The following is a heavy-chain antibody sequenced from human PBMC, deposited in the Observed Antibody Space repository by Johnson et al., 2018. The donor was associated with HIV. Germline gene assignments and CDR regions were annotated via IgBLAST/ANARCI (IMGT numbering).Heavy chain of an antibody. CDR2: IKQDGSEK. D-gene: IGHD5-24*01. V-gene: IGHV3-7*01. CDR3: ARPRRGMATNRDAFDI. J-gene: IGHJ3*02. Sequence: VQLVESGGGLVQPGGSLRLSCAASGFTFSSYWMSWVRQAPVKGLEWVANIKQDGSEKYYVDSVKGRFTISRDNAKNSLYLQMNSLRAEDTAVYYCARPRRGMATNRDAFDIWGQGTMVTVSS. CDR1: GFTFSSYW.